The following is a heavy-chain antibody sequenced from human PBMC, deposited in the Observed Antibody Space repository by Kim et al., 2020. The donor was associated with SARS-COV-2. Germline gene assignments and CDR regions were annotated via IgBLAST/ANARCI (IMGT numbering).Heavy chain of an antibody. CDR2: ISYDGSNK. D-gene: IGHD3-3*01. V-gene: IGHV3-30-3*01. CDR1: GFTFSSYA. Sequence: GGSLRLSCAASGFTFSSYAMHWVRQAPGKGLEWVAVISYDGSNKYYADSVKGRFTISRDNSKNTLYLQMNSLRAEDTAVYYCARGGYDFWSGLENRHFDYWGQGTLVTVSS. CDR3: ARGGYDFWSGLENRHFDY. J-gene: IGHJ4*02.